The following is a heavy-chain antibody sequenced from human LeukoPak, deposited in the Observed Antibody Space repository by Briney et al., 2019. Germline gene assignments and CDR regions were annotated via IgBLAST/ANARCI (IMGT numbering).Heavy chain of an antibody. CDR1: GASISSGGFF. V-gene: IGHV4-31*03. Sequence: TSETLSLTCTVSGASISSGGFFWSWIRQHPGKGLEWIGYIYYSGSAYYSPSLNSRPTISLDTSKTQFSLRLSSVTAADTAVYYCARVGYCSTTSCPRGGGFDIWGQGTLVTVSS. CDR3: ARVGYCSTTSCPRGGGFDI. CDR2: IYYSGSA. D-gene: IGHD2-2*01. J-gene: IGHJ3*02.